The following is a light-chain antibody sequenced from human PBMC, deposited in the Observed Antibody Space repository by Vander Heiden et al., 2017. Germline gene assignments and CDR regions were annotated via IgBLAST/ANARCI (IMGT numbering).Light chain of an antibody. V-gene: IGLV3-1*01. Sequence: SNALTQPPSVSVSTGQTTRCTGMGDELGNKNVYWYQQKPGQSPALVIYQRDRRPSGIPDRISGSISGNTATLIISGTQAMDEAEYYCQAWDSFSFTAQFGGGTKLTVL. J-gene: IGLJ3*02. CDR2: QRD. CDR3: QAWDSFSFTAQ. CDR1: ELGNKN.